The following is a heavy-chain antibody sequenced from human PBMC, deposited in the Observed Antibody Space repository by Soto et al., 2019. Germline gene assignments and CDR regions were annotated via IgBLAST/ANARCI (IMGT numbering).Heavy chain of an antibody. CDR3: AKGSSVVHHMAV. CDR1: GFTFSDYA. V-gene: IGHV3-23*01. CDR2: VSASAIET. Sequence: QLLESGGALVQPGGSLRLSCSGYGFTFSDYAMTWVRQAPGKGLEWVSFVSASAIETYSADSVRGRFTISRDNSKNRLFLQMNGLRGDDTAVYYWAKGSSVVHHMAVWGRGTTVTVTS. D-gene: IGHD6-6*01. J-gene: IGHJ6*03.